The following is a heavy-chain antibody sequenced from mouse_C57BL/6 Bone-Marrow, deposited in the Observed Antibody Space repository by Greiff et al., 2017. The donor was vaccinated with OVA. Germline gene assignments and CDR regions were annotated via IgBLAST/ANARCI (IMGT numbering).Heavy chain of an antibody. CDR1: GYTFTSYW. Sequence: QLQQPGAELVRPGSSVKLSCKASGYTFTSYWMDWVKQRPGQGLEWIGNIYPSDSETHYNQKFKDKATLTVDKSSSTAYMQLSSLTSEDSAVYYCARSGPSMDYWGQGTSVTVSS. V-gene: IGHV1-61*01. CDR3: ARSGPSMDY. D-gene: IGHD3-1*01. CDR2: IYPSDSET. J-gene: IGHJ4*01.